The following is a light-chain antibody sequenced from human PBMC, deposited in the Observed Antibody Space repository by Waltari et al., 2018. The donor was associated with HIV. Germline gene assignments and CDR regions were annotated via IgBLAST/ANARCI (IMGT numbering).Light chain of an antibody. J-gene: IGKJ2*01. Sequence: DVVMTQTPLYLPVNVGESASISCRSSRNPFDSDDGNIFLDWYVQKPGQPPRRLVYTLSLRAPGVPERFSGSGSGTDFTLRISGVQADDVGIYYCMQRIDFPYTFGQGTRLEI. CDR1: RNPFDSDDGNIF. CDR2: TLS. V-gene: IGKV2-40*01. CDR3: MQRIDFPYT.